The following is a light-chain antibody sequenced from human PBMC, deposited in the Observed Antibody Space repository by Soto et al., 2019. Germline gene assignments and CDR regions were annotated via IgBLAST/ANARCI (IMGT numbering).Light chain of an antibody. V-gene: IGKV1-39*01. CDR3: QQSYSTPFT. J-gene: IGKJ3*01. CDR1: QSISNY. Sequence: DIQMTPSPSSLSASVGDRVTITCRASQSISNYLNWYQQKPGKAPNPLIFAASGLQSGVPSRFSGSGSGTDFTLTISSLQPEDFATYYCQQSYSTPFTFGLGTKVDIK. CDR2: AAS.